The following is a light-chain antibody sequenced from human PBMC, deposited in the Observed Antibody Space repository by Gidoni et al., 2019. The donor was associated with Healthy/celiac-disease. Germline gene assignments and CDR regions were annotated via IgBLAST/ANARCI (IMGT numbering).Light chain of an antibody. CDR3: QQLNSYPLT. J-gene: IGKJ4*01. CDR2: AAS. CDR1: QGISSY. Sequence: DIQLTQSPSFLSASVGDRVTITCRARQGISSYLDWYQQKPGKAPKLLIYAASTLQSGVPSRFSGSGSGTEFTLTISSLQPEDFATYYCQQLNSYPLTFGGGTKVEIK. V-gene: IGKV1-9*01.